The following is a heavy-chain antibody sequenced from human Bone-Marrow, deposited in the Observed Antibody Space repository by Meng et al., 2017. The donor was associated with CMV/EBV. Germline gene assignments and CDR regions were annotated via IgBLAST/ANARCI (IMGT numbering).Heavy chain of an antibody. J-gene: IGHJ4*02. Sequence: SETLSLTCIVYGGSFNGYYWSWIRQPPGKGLEWIGEINYGGSTNYNPSLKSRVTISIDTSKNQFSLKLSSVTAADTAVYYCARGMRYDWNHYNFDYWGQGTRVTGSS. CDR3: ARGMRYDWNHYNFDY. CDR2: INYGGST. V-gene: IGHV4-34*01. D-gene: IGHD1-14*01. CDR1: GGSFNGYY.